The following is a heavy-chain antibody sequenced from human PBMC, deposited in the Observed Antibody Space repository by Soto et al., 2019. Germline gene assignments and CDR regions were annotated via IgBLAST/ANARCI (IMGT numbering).Heavy chain of an antibody. J-gene: IGHJ5*02. D-gene: IGHD6-25*01. V-gene: IGHV4-34*01. Sequence: SETLSLTCAVYGGSFSGYYWSWIRQPPGKGLEWIGEINHSGSTNYNPSLKSRVTISVDTSKNQFSLKLSSVTAADTAVYYCAGQTFTIAAASYGRSNWFDPWGPGTLVTVSS. CDR1: GGSFSGYY. CDR2: INHSGST. CDR3: AGQTFTIAAASYGRSNWFDP.